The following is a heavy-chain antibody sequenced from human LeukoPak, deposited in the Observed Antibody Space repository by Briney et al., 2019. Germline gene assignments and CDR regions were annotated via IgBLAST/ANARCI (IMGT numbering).Heavy chain of an antibody. V-gene: IGHV3-53*01. CDR2: IYRDGTT. CDR3: ATRPVDTSMIYYFDY. CDR1: GFSVTSNY. J-gene: IGHJ4*02. D-gene: IGHD5-18*01. Sequence: GGSLRLSCATSGFSVTSNYMSWVRQAPGKGLEGVSVIYRDGTTYYADSVKGRFTISRDNSKNTVYLQMNSLRAEDTAVYYCATRPVDTSMIYYFDYWGQGTLVTVSS.